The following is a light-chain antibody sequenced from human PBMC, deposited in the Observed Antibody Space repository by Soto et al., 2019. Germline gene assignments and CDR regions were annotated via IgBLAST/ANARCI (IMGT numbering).Light chain of an antibody. CDR3: QSYDSSLSVV. CDR1: SSNIGAGYD. J-gene: IGLJ2*01. Sequence: QPVLTQPPSVSGAPGQRVTISCTGSSSNIGAGYDVHWYQQLPGTAPKLLIDGNRNRPSGVPDRFSGSKSGTSATLAITGLQAEDEAEYYCQSYDSSLSVVFGGGTKLTVL. V-gene: IGLV1-40*01. CDR2: GNR.